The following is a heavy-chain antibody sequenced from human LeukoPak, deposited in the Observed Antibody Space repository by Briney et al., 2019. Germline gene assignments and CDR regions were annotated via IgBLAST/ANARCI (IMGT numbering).Heavy chain of an antibody. J-gene: IGHJ4*02. CDR2: ISYDGSNE. V-gene: IGHV3-30-3*01. Sequence: PGGSLRLSCAASGFTFSSYVMHWVRQAPGKGLEWVAVISYDGSNEYYADSVNGRFTISRDNSKNTLSLQMNSLKTEDTAVYYCARGPPQIYGSGWYLHVAYWGRGTLVTVSS. CDR1: GFTFSSYV. D-gene: IGHD6-19*01. CDR3: ARGPPQIYGSGWYLHVAY.